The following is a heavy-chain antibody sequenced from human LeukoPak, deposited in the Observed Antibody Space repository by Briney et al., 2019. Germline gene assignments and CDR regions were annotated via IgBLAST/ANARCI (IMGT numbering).Heavy chain of an antibody. CDR3: VRGLYGLGWDY. J-gene: IGHJ4*02. V-gene: IGHV3-64D*06. CDR1: RFTFSNFH. Sequence: GGSLRPSCTASRFTFSNFHMRWVRQAPGKGLQFVSGITSDGSSIDYADSVRGRFTISRDNSKSTLCLRMSRLRVENTALYYCVRGLYGLGWDYWGPGTLVTVSS. CDR2: ITSDGSSI. D-gene: IGHD3-10*01.